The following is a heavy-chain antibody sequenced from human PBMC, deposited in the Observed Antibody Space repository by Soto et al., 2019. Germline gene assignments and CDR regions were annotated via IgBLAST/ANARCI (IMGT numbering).Heavy chain of an antibody. CDR2: IYWDDDK. CDR3: AHRKIGSNIFYFYGMDV. D-gene: IGHD3-9*01. J-gene: IGHJ6*02. CDR1: GFSLSSRGAG. V-gene: IGHV2-5*02. Sequence: SGPTLVNPTETLTLACAFSGFSLSSRGAGVDWIRQPPGKALEWLALIYWDDDKVYSPSLKNRLTITKDTSKNQVVLTMTNMDPVDTATYYCAHRKIGSNIFYFYGMDVWGQGTTVTVSS.